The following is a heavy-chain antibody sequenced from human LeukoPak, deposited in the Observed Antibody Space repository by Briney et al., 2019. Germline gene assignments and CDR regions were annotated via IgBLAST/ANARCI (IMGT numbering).Heavy chain of an antibody. J-gene: IGHJ4*02. CDR2: ISSSSSTI. V-gene: IGHV3-48*03. CDR3: ARAQWLDY. CDR1: GFTFSSYE. Sequence: GGSLRLSCAASGFTFSSYEMNWVRQAPGKGLEWVSYISSSSSTIYYADSVKGRFTTSRDNAKNSLYLQMNSLRAEDTAVYYCARAQWLDYWGQGTLVTVSS. D-gene: IGHD6-19*01.